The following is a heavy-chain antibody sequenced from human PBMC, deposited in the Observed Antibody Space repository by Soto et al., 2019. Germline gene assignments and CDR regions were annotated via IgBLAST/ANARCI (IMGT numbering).Heavy chain of an antibody. CDR2: IDFRGTT. CDR1: GGSMNTYY. J-gene: IGHJ4*02. Sequence: QVQLQESGPGLVKPSETLSLTCTVSGGSMNTYYWSWIRQSPETGLEWIGYIDFRGTTYDHRSLHSRVSISLDTSQNHFSLTLNSMTAADTAVYYCARSSGYATPLDQWGQGTLVTVSS. CDR3: ARSSGYATPLDQ. V-gene: IGHV4-59*01. D-gene: IGHD3-22*01.